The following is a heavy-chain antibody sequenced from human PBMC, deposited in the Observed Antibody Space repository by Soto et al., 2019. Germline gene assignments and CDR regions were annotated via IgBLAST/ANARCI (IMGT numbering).Heavy chain of an antibody. CDR1: GFNFRSYN. J-gene: IGHJ4*02. CDR3: AREGSYDASGHYIQAYCY. Sequence: EVQLVESGGGLVKPGESLRLSCATSGFNFRSYNMNWVRQAPGKGLEWVASIGESPTKIFYAGSVKGRFTISRDNAKSSLYLQMNSLRADDTAVYFCAREGSYDASGHYIQAYCYWGQGTRVIVSS. V-gene: IGHV3-21*02. CDR2: IGESPTKI. D-gene: IGHD3-22*01.